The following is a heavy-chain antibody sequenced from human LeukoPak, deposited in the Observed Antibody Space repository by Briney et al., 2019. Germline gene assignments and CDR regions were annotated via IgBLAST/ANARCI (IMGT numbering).Heavy chain of an antibody. Sequence: GSLRLSCAASGFTFKSYSMNWVRQAPGKGLEWVSIISSSNYIYYADSVKGRFTISRDNAKNSLYLQMNSLRVEDTAVYYCLRGDRRDYWGQGTLVTVSS. V-gene: IGHV3-21*01. CDR2: ISSSNYI. CDR1: GFTFKSYS. CDR3: LRGDRRDY. J-gene: IGHJ4*02.